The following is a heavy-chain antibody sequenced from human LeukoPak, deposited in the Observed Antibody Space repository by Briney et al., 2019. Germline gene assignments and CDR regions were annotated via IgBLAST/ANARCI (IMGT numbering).Heavy chain of an antibody. CDR3: AKDYCRDGNCPFPFLDS. J-gene: IGHJ4*02. CDR2: ISSSSSYI. V-gene: IGHV3-21*04. D-gene: IGHD2-15*01. Sequence: GGSLRLSCAASGFTFSSYSMNWVRQAPGKGLEWVSSISSSSSYIYYADSVKGRFTISRDNSKNTVYMQMSSLRAEDTATYYCAKDYCRDGNCPFPFLDSWGQGTLVTVSS. CDR1: GFTFSSYS.